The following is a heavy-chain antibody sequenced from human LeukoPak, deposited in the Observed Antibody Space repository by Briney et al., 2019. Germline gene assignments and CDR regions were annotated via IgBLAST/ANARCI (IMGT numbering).Heavy chain of an antibody. CDR1: GGSISSSTNH. CDR3: ARQEGYFDTSGFFHY. D-gene: IGHD3-22*01. CDR2: IYYSGGST. V-gene: IGHV4-39*01. Sequence: SETLSLTCTVSGGSISSSTNHWGWIRQPPRKGLEWIGSIYYSGGSTYYNPSLESRVTISVDTSKSQFSLKLSSVTAADTAVYYCARQEGYFDTSGFFHYWGQGTLVTVSS. J-gene: IGHJ4*02.